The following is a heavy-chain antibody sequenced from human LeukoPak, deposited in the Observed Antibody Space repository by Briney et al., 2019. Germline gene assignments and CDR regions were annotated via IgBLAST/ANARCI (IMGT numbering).Heavy chain of an antibody. CDR3: ARPYGDLDAFDI. D-gene: IGHD4-17*01. J-gene: IGHJ3*02. CDR1: GGTFISYA. V-gene: IGHV1-69*06. Sequence: SVKVSCKASGGTFISYAISWVRQAPGQGLEWMGGIIPIFGTANYAQKFQGRVTITVGKSTSTAYMELSSLRSEDTAVYYCARPYGDLDAFDIWGQGTMVTVSS. CDR2: IIPIFGTA.